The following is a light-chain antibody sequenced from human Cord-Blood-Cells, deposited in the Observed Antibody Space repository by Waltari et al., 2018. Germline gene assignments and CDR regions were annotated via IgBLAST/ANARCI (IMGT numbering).Light chain of an antibody. Sequence: SYELTQPPSVSVSPGQTASIPCSGDKLGAKYACWYQQKPGQPPVLVIYQDSKRPSGIPERFSGSNSGNTATLTISGTQAMDEADYYCQAWDSSTVVFDGGTKLTVL. CDR1: KLGAKY. J-gene: IGLJ2*01. CDR3: QAWDSSTVV. CDR2: QDS. V-gene: IGLV3-1*01.